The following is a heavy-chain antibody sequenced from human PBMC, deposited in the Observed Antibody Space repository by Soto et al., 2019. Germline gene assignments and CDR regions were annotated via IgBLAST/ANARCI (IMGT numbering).Heavy chain of an antibody. J-gene: IGHJ4*02. CDR3: ARERRGPTQQLVFFDY. D-gene: IGHD6-13*01. CDR1: GGSVSSGSYY. Sequence: SETLSLTCTVSGGSVSSGSYYWSWIRQPPGKGLEWIGYIYYSGNTNYNPSLKSRVTISVDTSKNQFSLKLSSVTPADTAVYYCARERRGPTQQLVFFDYWGQGTLVTVSS. V-gene: IGHV4-61*01. CDR2: IYYSGNT.